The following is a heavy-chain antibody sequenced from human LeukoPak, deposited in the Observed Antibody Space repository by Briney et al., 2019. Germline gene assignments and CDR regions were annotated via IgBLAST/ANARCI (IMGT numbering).Heavy chain of an antibody. V-gene: IGHV3-11*04. J-gene: IGHJ4*02. CDR1: GFTFSDYY. Sequence: GGSLRLSCAASGFTFSDYYMSWIRQAPGKGLEWVSTIKGIGPTTYYADSVKGRFTISRDNAKNSLYLQMNSLRAEDTAVYYCVRGLAHYYDSSAYFLDFWGQGTLVTVSS. CDR2: IKGIGPTT. CDR3: VRGLAHYYDSSAYFLDF. D-gene: IGHD3-22*01.